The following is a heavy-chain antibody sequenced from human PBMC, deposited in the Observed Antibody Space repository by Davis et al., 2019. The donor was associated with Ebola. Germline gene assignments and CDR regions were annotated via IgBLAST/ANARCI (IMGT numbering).Heavy chain of an antibody. J-gene: IGHJ6*02. CDR1: GFTFSSYW. V-gene: IGHV3-74*01. D-gene: IGHD2-15*01. CDR3: ARGSSCSGGSCYSEYYYYGMDV. CDR2: INSDGSST. Sequence: GESLKISCAASGFTFSSYWMHWVRQAPGKGLVWVSRINSDGSSTSYADSVKGRFTISRDNAKNTLYLQMNSLRAEDTAVYYCARGSSCSGGSCYSEYYYYGMDVWGQGTTVTVSS.